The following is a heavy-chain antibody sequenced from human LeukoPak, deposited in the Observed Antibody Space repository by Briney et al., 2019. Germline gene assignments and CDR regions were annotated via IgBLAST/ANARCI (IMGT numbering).Heavy chain of an antibody. CDR1: GDSIRTYY. J-gene: IGHJ4*02. CDR2: IYYSGST. CDR3: ARGCSSGTCPLDY. Sequence: SETLSLTCTVSGDSIRTYYWSWIRLAPGKGPEWIGYIYYSGSTNYNPSLKSRVTISVDTSKNQFSLRLNSVTAADTAVYYCARGCSSGTCPLDYWGQGTLVTVSS. V-gene: IGHV4-59*01. D-gene: IGHD2-15*01.